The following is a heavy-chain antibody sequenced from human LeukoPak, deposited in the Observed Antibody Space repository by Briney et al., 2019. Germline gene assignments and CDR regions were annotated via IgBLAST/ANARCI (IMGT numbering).Heavy chain of an antibody. CDR1: GYSISGGYY. CDR2: IYHSGST. V-gene: IGHV4-38-2*02. J-gene: IGHJ4*02. D-gene: IGHD6-19*01. Sequence: PSETLSLTCTVSGYSISGGYYWGWIRQPPGKGLEWIGNIYHSGSTNFNPSLKSRVNISVDTSKNQFSLKLSSVTAADTAVYYCARHVEIAVAGPIDYWGQGTLVTVSS. CDR3: ARHVEIAVAGPIDY.